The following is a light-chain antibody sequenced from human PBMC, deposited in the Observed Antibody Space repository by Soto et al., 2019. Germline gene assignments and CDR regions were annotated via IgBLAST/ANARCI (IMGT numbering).Light chain of an antibody. CDR1: QSISSW. J-gene: IGKJ4*01. CDR2: KAS. CDR3: QQYNSYPI. V-gene: IGKV1-5*03. Sequence: DIQMTQSPSTLSASVGDRVTITCRASQSISSWLAWYQQKPGKAPKLLIYKASSLESGVPSRFSGSGSGTEFTLTISSLQPDDFATYYCQQYNSYPIFGGGTKVDIK.